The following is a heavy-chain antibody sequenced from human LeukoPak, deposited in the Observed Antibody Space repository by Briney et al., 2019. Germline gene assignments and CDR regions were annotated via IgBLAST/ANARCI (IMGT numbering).Heavy chain of an antibody. J-gene: IGHJ4*02. Sequence: PGGSLRLSCAASGFTFSSYSMNWVRQAPGKGLEWVSTISGGGDATYYADSVKGRFTISRDNAKNSLYLQMNSLRAEDMALYYCARSSGPNLYSSGWYYFDYWGQGTLVTVSS. CDR1: GFTFSSYS. D-gene: IGHD6-19*01. CDR2: ISGGGDAT. V-gene: IGHV3-21*04. CDR3: ARSSGPNLYSSGWYYFDY.